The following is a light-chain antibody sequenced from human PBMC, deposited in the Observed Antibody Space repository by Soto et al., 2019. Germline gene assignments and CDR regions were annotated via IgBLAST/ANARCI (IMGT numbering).Light chain of an antibody. CDR2: GAS. CDR3: HQYSSFPYT. Sequence: EIVLKQSPGTLSLSPGERATFSCRASQSVSSNYLAWYQQKPGQAPRLLIYGASTRATAIPARFSGSGSGTEFTLTISSLQPDDFATHYCHQYSSFPYTFGQATRLEIK. CDR1: QSVSSNY. V-gene: IGKV3-20*01. J-gene: IGKJ5*01.